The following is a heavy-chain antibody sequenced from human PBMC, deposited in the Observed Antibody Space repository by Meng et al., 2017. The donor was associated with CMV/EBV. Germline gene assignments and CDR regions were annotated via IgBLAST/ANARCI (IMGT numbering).Heavy chain of an antibody. Sequence: SVKVSCKASEGTFSSYAISWVRQAPGQGLEWMGGIIPIFGTANYAQKFQGRVTITTDESTSTAYMELSSLRSEDTAVYYCARDSADSSGYYYGYYYYGMDVWGQGTTVTVSS. V-gene: IGHV1-69*05. CDR3: ARDSADSSGYYYGYYYYGMDV. D-gene: IGHD3-22*01. CDR1: EGTFSSYA. J-gene: IGHJ6*02. CDR2: IIPIFGTA.